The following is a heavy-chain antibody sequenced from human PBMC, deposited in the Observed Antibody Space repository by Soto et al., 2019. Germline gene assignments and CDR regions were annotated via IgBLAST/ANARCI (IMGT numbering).Heavy chain of an antibody. D-gene: IGHD6-25*01. CDR3: ARGVSRYGYFDL. V-gene: IGHV1-3*01. CDR2: INAGNGNT. J-gene: IGHJ2*01. CDR1: GYTFTSSA. Sequence: QVQLVQSGAEVKKPGASVKVSCKASGYTFTSSAMHWVRQAPGQRLEWMGWINAGNGNTKYSQKFQGRVTITRDTSASTADMEMSSLRSEDTAVYYCARGVSRYGYFDLWGRGTLVTVSS.